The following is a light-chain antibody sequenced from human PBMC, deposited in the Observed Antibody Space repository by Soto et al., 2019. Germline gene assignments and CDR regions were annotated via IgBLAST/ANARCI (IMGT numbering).Light chain of an antibody. Sequence: DIQMTQSPSTVSAYVEDSVTITFRASQSITTWLSCYQQRPGKAPNLLIYDASSLESGVPSRFSGSGSGTEFTLTISSLQPDDFATYYCQQYNSYSGTFGQGTKVDIK. CDR2: DAS. CDR3: QQYNSYSGT. V-gene: IGKV1-5*01. J-gene: IGKJ1*01. CDR1: QSITTW.